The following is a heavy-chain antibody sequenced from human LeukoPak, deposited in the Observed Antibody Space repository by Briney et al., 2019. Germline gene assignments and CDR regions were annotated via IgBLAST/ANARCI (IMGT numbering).Heavy chain of an antibody. CDR3: AASRSRRTGRYCSGGSCYSGVYFDY. V-gene: IGHV4-34*01. CDR2: INHSGST. Sequence: SETLSLTCAVYGGSFSGYYWSWIRQPPGKGLEWIGEINHSGSTNYNPSLESRVTISVDTSKNQFSLKLSSVTAADTAVYYCAASRSRRTGRYCSGGSCYSGVYFDYWGQGTLVTVSS. D-gene: IGHD2-15*01. J-gene: IGHJ4*02. CDR1: GGSFSGYY.